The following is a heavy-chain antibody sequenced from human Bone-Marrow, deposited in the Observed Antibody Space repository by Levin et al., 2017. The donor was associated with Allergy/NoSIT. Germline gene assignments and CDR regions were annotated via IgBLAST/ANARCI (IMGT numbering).Heavy chain of an antibody. V-gene: IGHV3-23*01. D-gene: IGHD6-13*01. Sequence: GESLKISCAASGFTFSSYSMTWVRQAPGQGLAWVSTINNSGGSTYYSGSVKGRFTISRDNSKNTLYLQFHSLKAEDTAVYYCATCYSSSIGWGQGTLVTVSS. CDR1: GFTFSSYS. CDR2: INNSGGST. J-gene: IGHJ4*02. CDR3: ATCYSSSIG.